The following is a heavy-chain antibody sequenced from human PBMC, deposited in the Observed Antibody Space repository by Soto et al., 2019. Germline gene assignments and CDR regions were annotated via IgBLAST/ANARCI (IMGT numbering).Heavy chain of an antibody. CDR1: GYTFTTFD. Sequence: ASVKVSCKASGYTFTTFDINWVRQAPGQGLEWMGWVNPDSGNTGYAQSFQGRVTMARNTSISTAYMELSSLRSEDTAVYYCAILAQGTHGMDVWGQGTTVTVYS. V-gene: IGHV1-8*01. D-gene: IGHD1-1*01. J-gene: IGHJ6*02. CDR3: AILAQGTHGMDV. CDR2: VNPDSGNT.